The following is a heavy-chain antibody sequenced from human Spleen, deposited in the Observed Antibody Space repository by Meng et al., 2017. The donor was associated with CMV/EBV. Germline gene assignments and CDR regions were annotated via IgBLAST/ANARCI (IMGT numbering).Heavy chain of an antibody. V-gene: IGHV4-4*07. CDR1: GGSSSSYY. CDR2: IYTSGST. J-gene: IGHJ1*01. Sequence: VQAQELGPGRVKPSETLALTGPGSGGSSSSYYWSWIRQPPGKGLEWIGRIYTSGSTHYNPSLKSRVTMSVDTSKNQFSLKLSSVTAADTAVYYCARATGSSWVFQHWGQGTLVTVSS. D-gene: IGHD6-13*01. CDR3: ARATGSSWVFQH.